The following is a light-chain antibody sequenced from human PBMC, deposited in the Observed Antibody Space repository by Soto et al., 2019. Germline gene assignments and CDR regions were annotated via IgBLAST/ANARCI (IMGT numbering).Light chain of an antibody. CDR1: QSVSSTY. CDR3: QQYRM. J-gene: IGKJ1*01. Sequence: EVVLTQSPGTLSLSPGERATLSCRASQSVSSTYLAWYQQKPGQAPRLLMYGASNRATGIPDRFSGSGSGTDFTLTVSRLEPEDFAVYYCQQYRMCAQWTKVEIK. CDR2: GAS. V-gene: IGKV3-20*01.